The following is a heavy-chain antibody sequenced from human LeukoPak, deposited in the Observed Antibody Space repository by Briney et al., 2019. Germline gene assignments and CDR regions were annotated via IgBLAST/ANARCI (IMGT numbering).Heavy chain of an antibody. CDR3: ARRGGSYYPDAFDI. V-gene: IGHV5-51*01. Sequence: GESLKISCEASGYSFTNYWIGWVRQMPGKGLEWMGIIYPDDSDSKYSPSFQGQVTISADKSISSAYLQWSSLKASDTAMYYCARRGGSYYPDAFDIWGQGTMVTVSS. J-gene: IGHJ3*02. D-gene: IGHD1-26*01. CDR2: IYPDDSDS. CDR1: GYSFTNYW.